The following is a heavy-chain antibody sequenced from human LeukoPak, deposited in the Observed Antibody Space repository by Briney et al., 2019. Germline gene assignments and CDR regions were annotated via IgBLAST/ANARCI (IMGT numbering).Heavy chain of an antibody. D-gene: IGHD3-22*01. CDR2: IYYSGST. J-gene: IGHJ3*02. CDR1: GGSISSGDYY. CDR3: ARDVFWRAVGVVVTNDAFDI. V-gene: IGHV4-30-4*01. Sequence: NSSQTLSLTCTVSGGSISSGDYYWSWIRQPPGKGLEWIGYIYYSGSTYYNPSLKSRVTISVDTSKNQFSLKLSSVTAADTAVYYCARDVFWRAVGVVVTNDAFDIWGQGTMVTVSS.